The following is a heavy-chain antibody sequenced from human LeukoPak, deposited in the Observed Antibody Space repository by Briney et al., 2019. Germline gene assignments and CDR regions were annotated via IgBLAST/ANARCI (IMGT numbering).Heavy chain of an antibody. CDR3: ARGRFSSSWYVSYYYYGMDV. J-gene: IGHJ6*02. D-gene: IGHD6-13*01. CDR1: GGSFSGYY. V-gene: IGHV4-34*01. CDR2: INHNGST. Sequence: SETLSLTCAVYGGSFSGYYWRWIRQPPGKGLEWIGEINHNGSTNYNPSHKSRVTISVDTSKNQFSLKLSSVTAADTAVYYCARGRFSSSWYVSYYYYGMDVWGQGTTVTVSS.